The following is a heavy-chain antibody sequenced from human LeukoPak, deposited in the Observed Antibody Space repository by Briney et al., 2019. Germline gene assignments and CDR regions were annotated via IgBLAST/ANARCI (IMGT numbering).Heavy chain of an antibody. D-gene: IGHD4-17*01. Sequence: SVKVSCKASGGTFSSYAISWVRQAPGQGLEWMGRIIPILGIANYAQKFQGRVTITADKSTSTAYMELSSLRSEDTAVYYCAILTLDDGDHTNSDYWGQGTLVTVSS. J-gene: IGHJ4*02. V-gene: IGHV1-69*04. CDR1: GGTFSSYA. CDR2: IIPILGIA. CDR3: AILTLDDGDHTNSDY.